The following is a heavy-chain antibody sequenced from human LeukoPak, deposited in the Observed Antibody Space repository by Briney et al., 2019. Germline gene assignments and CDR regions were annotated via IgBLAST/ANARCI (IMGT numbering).Heavy chain of an antibody. CDR3: AKEEWPAFDY. CDR1: GFTFSNAW. D-gene: IGHD2-8*01. J-gene: IGHJ4*02. Sequence: GGSLRLSCAASGFTFSNAWMHWVRQAPGKGLEWVSDISGDSGRTDYADSVKGRFTISRDNSKNTVYLLMNNLRAEDTAVYYCAKEEWPAFDYWGQETLVTVSS. CDR2: ISGDSGRT. V-gene: IGHV3-23*01.